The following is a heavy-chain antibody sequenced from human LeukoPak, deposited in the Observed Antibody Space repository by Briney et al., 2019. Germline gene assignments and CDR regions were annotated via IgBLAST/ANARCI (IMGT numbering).Heavy chain of an antibody. CDR1: GFTFDDYG. Sequence: GGSLRLSCAASGFTFDDYGMSWVRQAPGKGLEWVSGINWNGGSTGYADSVRGRFTISRDNAKNSLYLQMNSLRAEDTAVYYCARVYRRYFDYWGQGTLVTVSS. CDR2: INWNGGST. J-gene: IGHJ4*02. CDR3: ARVYRRYFDY. V-gene: IGHV3-20*04. D-gene: IGHD1-14*01.